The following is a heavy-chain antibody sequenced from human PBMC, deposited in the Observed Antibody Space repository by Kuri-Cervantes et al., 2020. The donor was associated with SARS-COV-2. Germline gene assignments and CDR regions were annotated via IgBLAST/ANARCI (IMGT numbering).Heavy chain of an antibody. D-gene: IGHD4-17*01. Sequence: GESLKISCAASGFTFSSYAMHWVRQAPGKGLEYVSVISSKGGSTYDADFVKGRFTISRDNSKNTLYLQMGSLRAEDMAVYYCASGHGDALISIDYWGQGTLVTVSS. CDR2: ISSKGGST. J-gene: IGHJ4*02. V-gene: IGHV3-64*02. CDR3: ASGHGDALISIDY. CDR1: GFTFSSYA.